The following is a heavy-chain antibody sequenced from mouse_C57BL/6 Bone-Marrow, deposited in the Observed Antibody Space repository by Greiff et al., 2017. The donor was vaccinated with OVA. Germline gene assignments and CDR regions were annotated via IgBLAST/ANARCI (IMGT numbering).Heavy chain of an antibody. V-gene: IGHV14-1*01. Sequence: EVKLMESGAELVRPGASVKLSCTASGFNIKDYYMHWVKQRPEQGLEWIGRIDPEDGDPEYAPKFQGKATMTADTSSNTDYLQLSSQTSEDTAVYYCTTETAQASFAYWGQGTLVTVSA. D-gene: IGHD3-2*02. CDR3: TTETAQASFAY. J-gene: IGHJ3*01. CDR1: GFNIKDYY. CDR2: IDPEDGDP.